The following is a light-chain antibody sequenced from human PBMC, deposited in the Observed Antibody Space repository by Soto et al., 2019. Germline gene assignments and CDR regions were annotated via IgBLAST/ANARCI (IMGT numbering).Light chain of an antibody. CDR1: QGIGNY. J-gene: IGKJ5*01. CDR2: DAS. CDR3: QQYNTYPIT. Sequence: DIQMTQSPSSLSASVGDRVTITCRASQGIGNYLAWFQQKPGKAPKSLIYDASGLRSGVPSKFSGSGFGTDFTLTISSLQPEDFATYYCQQYNTYPITFGQGTRLEIK. V-gene: IGKV1-16*02.